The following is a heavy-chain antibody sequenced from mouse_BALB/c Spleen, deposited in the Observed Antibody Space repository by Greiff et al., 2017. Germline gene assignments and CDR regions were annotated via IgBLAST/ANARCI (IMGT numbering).Heavy chain of an antibody. CDR2: ISYDGSN. V-gene: IGHV3-6*02. D-gene: IGHD4-1*02. J-gene: IGHJ4*01. CDR1: GYSITSGYY. Sequence: VQLQQSGPGLVKPSQSLSLTCSVTGYSITSGYYWNWIRQFPGNKLEWMGYISYDGSNNYNPSLKNRISITRDTSKNQFFLKLNSVTTEDTATYYCARDTSTGGYAMDYWGQGTSVTVSS. CDR3: ARDTSTGGYAMDY.